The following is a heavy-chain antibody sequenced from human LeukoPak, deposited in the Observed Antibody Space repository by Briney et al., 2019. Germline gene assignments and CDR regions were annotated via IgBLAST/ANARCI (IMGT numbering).Heavy chain of an antibody. CDR2: IYPGDPDT. CDR3: AASWSGYYASWFDP. J-gene: IGHJ5*02. V-gene: IGHV5-51*01. D-gene: IGHD3-3*01. Sequence: GESLKISRKGSGYIFTSCSIGWVRQMPGKGLEWMGIIYPGDPDTRYSPSFQGQVTISADKSISTAYLQWSSLKASDTAMYYCAASWSGYYASWFDPWGQGTLVTVSS. CDR1: GYIFTSCS.